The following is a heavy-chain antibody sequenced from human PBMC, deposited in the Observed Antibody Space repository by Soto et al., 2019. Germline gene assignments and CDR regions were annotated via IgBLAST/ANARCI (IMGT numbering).Heavy chain of an antibody. CDR2: ISTYNGNT. CDR1: GYTFTSYG. Sequence: QVQLVQSGAEVKKPGASVKVSCKASGYTFTSYGVTWVRQAPGQGLEWMGWISTYNGNTNYAQNLQGRVTMTTDTSTSTAYMELRSLRSDDTAVYYCARDVGYYDNSGYYILRYFDLWGRGTLVTVSS. D-gene: IGHD3-22*01. CDR3: ARDVGYYDNSGYYILRYFDL. V-gene: IGHV1-18*01. J-gene: IGHJ2*01.